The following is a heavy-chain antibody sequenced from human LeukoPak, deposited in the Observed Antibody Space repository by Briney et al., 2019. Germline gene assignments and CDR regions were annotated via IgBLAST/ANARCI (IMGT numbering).Heavy chain of an antibody. D-gene: IGHD3-16*01. J-gene: IGHJ6*03. CDR1: GFTFSSFA. CDR2: ISGSGYYT. CDR3: AKDGSWGDYQFYFYMDV. Sequence: GGSLRLSCEASGFTFSSFAMSWVRQAPGKGLEWVSGISGSGYYTYYAQSVKGRFTISRDNSKNTLYIELNSLRAEDTARYFCAKDGSWGDYQFYFYMDVWGKGTTVTVSS. V-gene: IGHV3-23*01.